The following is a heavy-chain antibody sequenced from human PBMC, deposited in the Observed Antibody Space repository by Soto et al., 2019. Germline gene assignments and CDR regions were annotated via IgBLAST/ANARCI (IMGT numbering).Heavy chain of an antibody. J-gene: IGHJ3*02. CDR2: INPNSGGT. D-gene: IGHD6-19*01. Sequence: ASVKVSCKASGYTFTGYYMHWVRQATGQGLEWMGWINPNSGGTNYAQKFQGWVTMTRDTSISTAYMELSSLRSDDTAVYYCARATTAVEAAFDIWGQGTMVTVSS. CDR3: ARATTAVEAAFDI. CDR1: GYTFTGYY. V-gene: IGHV1-2*04.